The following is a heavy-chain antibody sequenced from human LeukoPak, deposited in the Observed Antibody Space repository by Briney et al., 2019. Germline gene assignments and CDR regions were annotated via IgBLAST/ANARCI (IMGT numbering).Heavy chain of an antibody. Sequence: SVKVSCKASGGTFSSYAISWVRQAPGQGLEWMGRIIPILGIANYAQKFQGRVTITADKSTSTAYMELSSLGSEDTAVYYCARLSATYGSGSYYEVDFSAWGQGTLVTVSS. CDR1: GGTFSSYA. CDR3: ARLSATYGSGSYYEVDFSA. J-gene: IGHJ5*02. D-gene: IGHD3-10*01. CDR2: IIPILGIA. V-gene: IGHV1-69*04.